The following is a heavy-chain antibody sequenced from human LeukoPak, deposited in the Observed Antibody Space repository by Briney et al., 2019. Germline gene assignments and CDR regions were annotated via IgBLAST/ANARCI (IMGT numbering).Heavy chain of an antibody. J-gene: IGHJ6*02. CDR1: GGTFSSYA. Sequence: SVKVSCTASGGTFSSYAISWVRQAPGQGLEWMGGIIPIFGTANYAQKSQGRVTMTRDTSTSTVYMELSSLRSEDTAVYYCARIARSTVTTYYYYYGMDVWGQGTTVTVSS. CDR2: IIPIFGTA. CDR3: ARIARSTVTTYYYYYGMDV. D-gene: IGHD4-17*01. V-gene: IGHV1-69*05.